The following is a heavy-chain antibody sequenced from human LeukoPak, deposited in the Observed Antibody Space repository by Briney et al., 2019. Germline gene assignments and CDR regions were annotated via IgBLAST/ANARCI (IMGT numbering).Heavy chain of an antibody. D-gene: IGHD3-22*01. CDR1: GFTFSSYP. J-gene: IGHJ5*02. CDR2: ISNDGGGT. V-gene: IGHV3-23*01. CDR3: AKGSSGYFADL. Sequence: PGRSLRLSCAASGFTFSSYPMHWVRQAPGKGLEWVSAISNDGGGTTYADFVNGRFTISRDNSKNTLFLQMNSLRAEDTALYYCAKGSSGYFADLWGQGTLVTVSS.